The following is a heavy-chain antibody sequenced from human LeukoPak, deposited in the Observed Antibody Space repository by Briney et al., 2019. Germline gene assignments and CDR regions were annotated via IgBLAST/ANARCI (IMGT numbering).Heavy chain of an antibody. Sequence: AETLSLTCTVPGASISGYYWSWIRQPPGQGLEWIGYVYNSGTTNYNPSLNSRLTISADTSKSQFSLKLSSVTAADTAVYYCARHVSGIAVAGTRFDPWGQGTLVTVSS. V-gene: IGHV4-59*08. CDR2: VYNSGTT. J-gene: IGHJ5*02. CDR3: ARHVSGIAVAGTRFDP. CDR1: GASISGYY. D-gene: IGHD6-19*01.